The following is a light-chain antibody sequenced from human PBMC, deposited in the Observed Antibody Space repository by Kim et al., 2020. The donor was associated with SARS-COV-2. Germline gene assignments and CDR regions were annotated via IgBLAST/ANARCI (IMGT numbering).Light chain of an antibody. CDR3: SAWDSSLSAWV. Sequence: QAGLTQPPSVSKGLRHTATLTCTGNSNNVGDQGAAWLQQHQGHPPKLLSYRNNNRPSGISERLSASRSGNTASLTITGLQPEDEADYYCSAWDSSLSAWVFGGGTKVTVL. J-gene: IGLJ3*02. CDR2: RNN. V-gene: IGLV10-54*01. CDR1: SNNVGDQG.